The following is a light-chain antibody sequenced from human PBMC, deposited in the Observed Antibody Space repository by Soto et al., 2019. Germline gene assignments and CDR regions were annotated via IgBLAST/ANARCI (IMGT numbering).Light chain of an antibody. CDR1: QSISSY. J-gene: IGKJ1*01. CDR3: QQSYSIPPWT. Sequence: DIPMTQSPSSLSASVGDRVTITCRASQSISSYLNWYQQKPGKAPKRLIYAASSLQSGVPSRFSGSGSGTDFTLTISSLQPEDFATYYCQQSYSIPPWTFGQGTKVEIK. V-gene: IGKV1-39*01. CDR2: AAS.